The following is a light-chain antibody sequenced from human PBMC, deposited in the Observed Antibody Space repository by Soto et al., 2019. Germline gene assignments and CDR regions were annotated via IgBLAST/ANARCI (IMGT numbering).Light chain of an antibody. V-gene: IGLV2-8*01. CDR3: ISYAGSNNYV. Sequence: QSVLTQPPSASGSPGPSVTISCTGSSSDVGGYNYVSWYRQHPGKAPKVMIYEVSKRPSGVPERFSGSKSGNTASLTVSGLQADDEADYYCISYAGSNNYVFGTGTKVTVL. CDR1: SSDVGGYNY. J-gene: IGLJ1*01. CDR2: EVS.